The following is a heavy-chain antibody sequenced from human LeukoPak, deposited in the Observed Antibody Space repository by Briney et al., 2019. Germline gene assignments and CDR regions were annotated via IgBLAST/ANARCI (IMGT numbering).Heavy chain of an antibody. CDR1: GYTFTSYD. CDR2: INTNTGTP. D-gene: IGHD6-13*01. J-gene: IGHJ4*02. V-gene: IGHV7-4-1*02. CDR3: ARVHIAAAASLGY. Sequence: ASVKVSCKASGYTFTSYDINWVRQAPGQGLEWLGWINTNTGTPTYAQGFTGRFVFSLDTSVSTAYLQISSLKAEDTAVYYCARVHIAAAASLGYWGQGTLVTVSS.